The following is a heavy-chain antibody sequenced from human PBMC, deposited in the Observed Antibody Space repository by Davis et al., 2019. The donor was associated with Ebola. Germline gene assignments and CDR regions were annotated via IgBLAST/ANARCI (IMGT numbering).Heavy chain of an antibody. CDR1: GFTFSSHG. J-gene: IGHJ4*02. D-gene: IGHD1-26*01. CDR3: ARDQGRWELLGGFDY. CDR2: ISYDGSDP. V-gene: IGHV3-30*03. Sequence: GESLKISCAASGFTFSSHGMHWVRQAPGKGLEWVAIISYDGSDPRYADSVKGRFTISRDNSKNTLYLQMNSLRAEDTAVYYCARDQGRWELLGGFDYWGQGTLVTVSS.